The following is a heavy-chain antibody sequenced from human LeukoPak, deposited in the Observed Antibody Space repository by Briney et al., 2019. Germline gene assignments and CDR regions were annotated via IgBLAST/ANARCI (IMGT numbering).Heavy chain of an antibody. J-gene: IGHJ6*02. Sequence: HEASVKVSCKGSGYTLSNHAFSWVRQAPGQGLEWMGWISADNGNTNHAQKFQGRVTITADESTSTAYMELSSLRSEDTAVYYCARDKRIYYYYYGMDVWGQGTTVTVSS. V-gene: IGHV1-18*04. CDR3: ARDKRIYYYYYGMDV. CDR1: GYTLSNHA. CDR2: ISADNGNT. D-gene: IGHD1-1*01.